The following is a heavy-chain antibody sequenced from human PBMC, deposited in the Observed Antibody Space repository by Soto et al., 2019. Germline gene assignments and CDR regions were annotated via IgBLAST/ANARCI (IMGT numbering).Heavy chain of an antibody. Sequence: EASVKVSCKASGYTFTSYAMHWVRQAPGQRLEWMGWINAGNGNTKYSQKFQGRVTITRDTSASTAYMELSSLRSEDTAVYYCARGEGQQLAPTLDGFDPWGQGTLVTVSS. CDR3: ARGEGQQLAPTLDGFDP. CDR2: INAGNGNT. D-gene: IGHD6-13*01. V-gene: IGHV1-3*01. CDR1: GYTFTSYA. J-gene: IGHJ5*02.